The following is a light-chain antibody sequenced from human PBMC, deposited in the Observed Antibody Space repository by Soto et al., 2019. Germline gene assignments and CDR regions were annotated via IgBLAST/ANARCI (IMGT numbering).Light chain of an antibody. Sequence: DIPITQSPSSLSASVGDRVTITCRASQSISSHLNWYQHKPGRPPRLLIFASYILEGGVPSRFSGSGSDTYYTHTLDSLQPEDVATYYCQHSYITPRYTFGQGTKVEI. CDR2: ASY. V-gene: IGKV1-39*01. J-gene: IGKJ2*01. CDR3: QHSYITPRYT. CDR1: QSISSH.